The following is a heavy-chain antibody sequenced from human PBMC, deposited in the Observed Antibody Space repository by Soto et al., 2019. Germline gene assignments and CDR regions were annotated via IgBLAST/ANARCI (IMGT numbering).Heavy chain of an antibody. D-gene: IGHD5-12*01. Sequence: ASVKVSCKASGYTFTIYGINWVRQAPGQGLEWMGWISPDNGNTNYAQKLQGRVTMTTDTSTSTAYMELRSLRSDDTAVYYCARALGYSGYAGMDAWGQGTTVTVSS. CDR3: ARALGYSGYAGMDA. CDR1: GYTFTIYG. V-gene: IGHV1-18*01. J-gene: IGHJ6*02. CDR2: ISPDNGNT.